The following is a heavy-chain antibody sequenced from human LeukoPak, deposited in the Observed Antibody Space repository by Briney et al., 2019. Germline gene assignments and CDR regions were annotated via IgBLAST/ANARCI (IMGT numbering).Heavy chain of an antibody. CDR1: GFTFSSFW. CDR2: INTDGSST. D-gene: IGHD6-13*01. J-gene: IGHJ4*02. V-gene: IGHV3-74*01. Sequence: PGGSLRLSCAASGFTFSSFWMHWVRQAPGKGLVWVSRINTDGSSTSYAGSVKGRFTISRDNAKNPLYLQMNSLRAEDTAVYYCARDIGYSSRDWGQGTLVTVSS. CDR3: ARDIGYSSRD.